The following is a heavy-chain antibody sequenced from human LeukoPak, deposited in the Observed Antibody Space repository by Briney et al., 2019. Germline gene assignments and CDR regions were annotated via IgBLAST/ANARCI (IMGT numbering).Heavy chain of an antibody. CDR2: IYSGGST. Sequence: GGSLRLSCAASGFTVSGNYMSWVRQAPGKGLEWVSVIYSGGSTYYADCVKGRFTISRDNSKNTLYLQMNSLRAEDTSVYYCAREGVRGDLDYWGQGTLVTVSS. V-gene: IGHV3-66*01. CDR1: GFTVSGNY. CDR3: AREGVRGDLDY. D-gene: IGHD3-10*01. J-gene: IGHJ4*02.